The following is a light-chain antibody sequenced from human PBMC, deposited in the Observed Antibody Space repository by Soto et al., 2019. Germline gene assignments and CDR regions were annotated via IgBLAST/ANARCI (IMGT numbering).Light chain of an antibody. J-gene: IGLJ3*02. CDR3: QVWGSSNDQPV. Sequence: SYELTRPPSVSVAPGQTARITCEGNNMGSKSVHWYQQKPGQAPVLVVYDDGDRPSGIPERFTGTKSGNTAPLTISRVEAGDDADYYCQVWGSSNDQPVLGGGTKPTVL. V-gene: IGLV3-21*02. CDR2: DDG. CDR1: NMGSKS.